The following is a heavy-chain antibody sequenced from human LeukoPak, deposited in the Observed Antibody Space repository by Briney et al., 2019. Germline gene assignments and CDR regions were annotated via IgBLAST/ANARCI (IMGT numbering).Heavy chain of an antibody. J-gene: IGHJ4*02. CDR3: ARGGRLLWFGEELVFDY. V-gene: IGHV3-9*01. Sequence: GGSLRLSCAASGFTFDDYAMHWVRQAPGKGLEWVSGISWNSGSIGYADSVKGRFTISGDNAKNSLYLQMNSLRAEDTALYYCARGGRLLWFGEELVFDYWGQGTLVTVSS. CDR2: ISWNSGSI. CDR1: GFTFDDYA. D-gene: IGHD3-10*01.